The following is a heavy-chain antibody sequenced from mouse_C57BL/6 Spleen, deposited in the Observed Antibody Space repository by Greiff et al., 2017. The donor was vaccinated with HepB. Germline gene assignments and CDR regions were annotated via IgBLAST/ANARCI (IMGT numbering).Heavy chain of an antibody. CDR1: GFTFSSYA. Sequence: EVQLVESGGGLVKPGGSLKLSCAASGFTFSSYAMSWVRQTPEKRLEWVATISDGGSYTYYPDNVKGRFTISRDNAKNNLYLQRSHLKSEDTAMYYSARGGLLQFFDYWGQGTTLTVSS. V-gene: IGHV5-4*01. CDR3: ARGGLLQFFDY. CDR2: ISDGGSYT. J-gene: IGHJ2*01. D-gene: IGHD2-12*01.